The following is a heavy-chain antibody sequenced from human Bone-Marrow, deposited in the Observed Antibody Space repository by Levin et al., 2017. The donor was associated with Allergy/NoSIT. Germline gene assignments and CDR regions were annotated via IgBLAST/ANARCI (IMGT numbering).Heavy chain of an antibody. CDR3: ARNGPREYSSTWGFYPYYYNMDV. J-gene: IGHJ6*02. CDR1: GYLFTSFG. Sequence: ASVKVSCKASGYLFTSFGISWVRQAPGQGLEWVGWISAYNGNTNYAQKLQDRVSMTTDSFTDTAYMELRSLRSDDTAIYYCARNGPREYSSTWGFYPYYYNMDVWGQGTTVTVSS. V-gene: IGHV1-18*01. CDR2: ISAYNGNT. D-gene: IGHD6-6*01.